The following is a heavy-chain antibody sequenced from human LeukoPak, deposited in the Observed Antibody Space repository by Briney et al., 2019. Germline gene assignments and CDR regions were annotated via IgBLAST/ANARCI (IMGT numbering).Heavy chain of an antibody. CDR1: GGSVFLSYYY. D-gene: IGHD6-19*01. CDR3: ARGTLYSGWSYYFDD. CDR2: VYYSGTT. J-gene: IGHJ4*02. V-gene: IGHV4-39*07. Sequence: SETLSLTCSVSGGSVFLSYYYWGWVRQPPGKALEWIGSVYYSGTTSSNPSLKSRVTISVDMSKNEFSLRLRSVTAADTAMYYCARGTLYSGWSYYFDDWGQGNQVTVSS.